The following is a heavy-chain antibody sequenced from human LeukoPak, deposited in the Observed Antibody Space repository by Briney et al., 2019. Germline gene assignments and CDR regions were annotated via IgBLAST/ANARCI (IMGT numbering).Heavy chain of an antibody. V-gene: IGHV4-34*01. CDR1: GGSFFGYY. D-gene: IGHD3-22*01. Sequence: PSETLSLTCAVYGGSFFGYYWTWIRQPPGKGLEWIGEINHSGSTHYNPSLKSRVTIPVDTSKNEFSLKLSSVTAADTAVYYCARPRKFTYYYDSSGRGAFDIWGQGTLVTVSS. CDR3: ARPRKFTYYYDSSGRGAFDI. J-gene: IGHJ4*02. CDR2: INHSGST.